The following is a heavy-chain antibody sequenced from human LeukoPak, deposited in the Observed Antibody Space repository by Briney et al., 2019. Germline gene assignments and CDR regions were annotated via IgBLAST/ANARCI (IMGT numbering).Heavy chain of an antibody. Sequence: GGSLRLSCAASGFTFSSYGMHWVRQAPGKGLEWEAVIWYDGSNKYYADSVKGRFTISRDNSKNTLYLQMNSLRAEDTAVYYCARDAHDFWSGYHFDYWGQGTLVTVSS. CDR2: IWYDGSNK. J-gene: IGHJ4*02. D-gene: IGHD3-3*01. CDR3: ARDAHDFWSGYHFDY. CDR1: GFTFSSYG. V-gene: IGHV3-33*01.